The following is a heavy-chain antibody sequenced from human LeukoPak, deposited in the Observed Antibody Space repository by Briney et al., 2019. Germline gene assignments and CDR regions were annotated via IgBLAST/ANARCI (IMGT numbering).Heavy chain of an antibody. V-gene: IGHV3-23*01. CDR1: GFTFSSYG. J-gene: IGHJ4*02. CDR3: AKDGGQGADY. Sequence: PGGSLRLSCAASGFTFSSYGMHWVRQAPGKGLEWVSGISGSDGSTYYADSVKGRFTISRDNSKNTLYLQMNSLRAEDMAVYYWAKDGGQGADYWGQGTLVSVFS. CDR2: ISGSDGST. D-gene: IGHD3-16*01.